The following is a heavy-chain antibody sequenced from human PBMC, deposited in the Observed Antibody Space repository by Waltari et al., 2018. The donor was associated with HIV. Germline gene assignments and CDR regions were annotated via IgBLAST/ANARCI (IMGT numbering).Heavy chain of an antibody. J-gene: IGHJ4*02. CDR2: IYYSGCT. D-gene: IGHD3-22*01. Sequence: QLQLQESGPGLVKPSETLSLTCTVPGGSISSSSYYWGWIRQPPGKGLEWVGSIYYSGCTYYHPSLKSRVTSSVDTSKDQFSLKLCSVTAADTAVYFCARGDRSCYYSAYFDYLGQGTLVTVSS. V-gene: IGHV4-39*01. CDR1: GGSISSSSYY. CDR3: ARGDRSCYYSAYFDY.